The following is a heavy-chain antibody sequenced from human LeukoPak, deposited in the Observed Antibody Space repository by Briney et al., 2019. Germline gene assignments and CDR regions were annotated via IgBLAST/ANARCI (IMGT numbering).Heavy chain of an antibody. J-gene: IGHJ4*02. Sequence: SETLSLTCTVSGGSISSYYWSWIRQPPGKGLEWIGYIYYSGSTNYNPSLKSRVTISVDTSRNQFSLKLSSVTAADTAVYYCARGGGYGSGSYLFDYWGQGTLVTVSS. D-gene: IGHD3-10*01. CDR3: ARGGGYGSGSYLFDY. CDR1: GGSISSYY. CDR2: IYYSGST. V-gene: IGHV4-59*01.